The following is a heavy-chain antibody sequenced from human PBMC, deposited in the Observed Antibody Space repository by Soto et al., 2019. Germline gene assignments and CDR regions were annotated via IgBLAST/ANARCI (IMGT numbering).Heavy chain of an antibody. CDR1: GFTCSSYA. CDR3: AKFPPNDSSGYVDY. V-gene: IGHV3-23*01. D-gene: IGHD3-22*01. Sequence: GGSLSLSCAASGFTCSSYAMSWVRQAPGKGLEWVSAISGSGGSTYYADSVKGRFTISRDNSKNTLYLQMNSLRAEDTAVYFCAKFPPNDSSGYVDYWGQGTLVTVSS. J-gene: IGHJ4*02. CDR2: ISGSGGST.